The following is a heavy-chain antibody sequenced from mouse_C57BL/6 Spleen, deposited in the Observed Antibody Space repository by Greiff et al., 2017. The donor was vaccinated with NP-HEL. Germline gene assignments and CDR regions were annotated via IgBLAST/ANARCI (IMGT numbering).Heavy chain of an antibody. Sequence: VQLQQPGAELVMPGASVKLSCKASGYTFTSYWMHWVKQRPGQGLEWIGEIDPSDSYTNYNQKFKGKSTLTVDKSSSTAYMQLSSLTSEDSAVYYCARGDSSGYVFADWGQGTLVTVAA. D-gene: IGHD3-2*02. CDR1: GYTFTSYW. CDR3: ARGDSSGYVFAD. CDR2: IDPSDSYT. J-gene: IGHJ3*01. V-gene: IGHV1-69*01.